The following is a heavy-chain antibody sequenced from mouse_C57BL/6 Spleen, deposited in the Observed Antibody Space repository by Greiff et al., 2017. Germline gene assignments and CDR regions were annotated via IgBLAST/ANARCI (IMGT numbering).Heavy chain of an antibody. D-gene: IGHD2-3*01. Sequence: VQLQQSVAELVRPGASVKLSCTASGFNITNTYMPWVKQRPEQGLEWIGRIDPANGNPKYAPKFQGKATITADTSSNTAYLQLSSLTSEDTAIYYGARGGYDGYLDYWGQGTTLTVSS. V-gene: IGHV14-3*01. CDR1: GFNITNTY. J-gene: IGHJ2*01. CDR3: ARGGYDGYLDY. CDR2: IDPANGNP.